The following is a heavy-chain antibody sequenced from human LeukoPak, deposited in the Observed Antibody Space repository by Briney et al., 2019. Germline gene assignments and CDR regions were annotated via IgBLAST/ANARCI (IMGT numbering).Heavy chain of an antibody. Sequence: SETLSLTCTVSGVSVSSYYWTWIRQPPGKGLEWIGYIYYSGSTKYNPSLKSPVAISLDTSKNQFSLKLNSVTAADTAVYYCARHYGPWGQGTLVTVSS. CDR1: GVSVSSYY. CDR3: ARHYGP. J-gene: IGHJ5*02. D-gene: IGHD3-10*01. V-gene: IGHV4-59*08. CDR2: IYYSGST.